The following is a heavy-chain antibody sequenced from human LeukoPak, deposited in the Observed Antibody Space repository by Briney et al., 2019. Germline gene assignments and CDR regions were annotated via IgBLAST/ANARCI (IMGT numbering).Heavy chain of an antibody. J-gene: IGHJ4*02. CDR2: ISYDGSNK. CDR1: GFTFSSYG. CDR3: AKDVYDSSGYNYFDY. Sequence: GGSLRLSCAAPGFTFSSYGMHWVRQAPGKGLEWVAVISYDGSNKYYADSVKGRFTISRDNSKNTLYLQMNSLRAEDTAVYYCAKDVYDSSGYNYFDYWGQGTLVTVSS. D-gene: IGHD3-22*01. V-gene: IGHV3-30*18.